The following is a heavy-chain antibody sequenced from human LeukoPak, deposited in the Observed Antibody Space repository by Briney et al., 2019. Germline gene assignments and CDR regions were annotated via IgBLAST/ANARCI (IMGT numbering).Heavy chain of an antibody. D-gene: IGHD3-10*01. CDR2: ISGSGGST. Sequence: GGSLRLSCAASGFTFSSYAMSWVRQAPGKGLEWVSAISGSGGSTYYADSVKGRFTISRDNSKNTLYLQVNSLRAEDTAVYYCAKHPRDVLLWFGEYFDYWGQGTLVTVSS. J-gene: IGHJ4*02. V-gene: IGHV3-23*01. CDR3: AKHPRDVLLWFGEYFDY. CDR1: GFTFSSYA.